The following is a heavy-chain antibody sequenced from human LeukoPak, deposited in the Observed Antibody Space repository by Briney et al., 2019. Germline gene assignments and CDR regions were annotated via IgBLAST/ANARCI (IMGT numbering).Heavy chain of an antibody. Sequence: ASVKVSCKASGGTFSSYAISWVRQAPGQGLEWMGRIIPILGIANYAQKFQGRVTITADKSTSTAYMELSSLRSEDTGVCYCARHSYYAVVVKAFDIWGQGTMVTVSS. CDR2: IIPILGIA. CDR3: ARHSYYAVVVKAFDI. V-gene: IGHV1-69*04. D-gene: IGHD2-2*01. J-gene: IGHJ3*02. CDR1: GGTFSSYA.